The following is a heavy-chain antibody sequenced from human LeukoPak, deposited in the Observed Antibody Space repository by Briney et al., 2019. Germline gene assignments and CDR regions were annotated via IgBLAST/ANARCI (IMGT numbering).Heavy chain of an antibody. CDR2: INTNTGNP. J-gene: IGHJ6*03. D-gene: IGHD4-17*01. Sequence: GASVKVSCKVSGYTLTELSMHWVRQAPGQGLEWMGWINTNTGNPTYAQGFTGRFVFSLDTSVSTAYLQISSLKAEDTAVYYCARGWYGDYVSYYYYMDVWGKGTTVTVSS. CDR3: ARGWYGDYVSYYYYMDV. CDR1: GYTLTELS. V-gene: IGHV7-4-1*02.